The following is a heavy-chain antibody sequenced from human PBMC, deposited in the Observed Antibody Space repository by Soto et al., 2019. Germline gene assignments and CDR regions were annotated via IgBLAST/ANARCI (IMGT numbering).Heavy chain of an antibody. CDR3: ARASSGWYDTEFDY. J-gene: IGHJ4*02. CDR1: GGSISSYY. CDR2: IYYSGST. V-gene: IGHV4-59*01. Sequence: SETLSLTCTVSGGSISSYYWSWIRQPPGKGLEWIGYIYYSGSTNYNPSLKSRVTISVDTSKNQFSLKLSSVTAADTAVYYCARASSGWYDTEFDYWGQGTLVTVSS. D-gene: IGHD6-19*01.